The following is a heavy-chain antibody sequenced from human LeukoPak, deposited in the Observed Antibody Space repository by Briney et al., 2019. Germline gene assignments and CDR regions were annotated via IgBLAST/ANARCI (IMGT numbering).Heavy chain of an antibody. CDR2: IRFDGSNR. J-gene: IGHJ4*02. Sequence: GGSLRLSCAASGFTFSSYGMHWVRQAPGKGREGVAFIRFDGSNRYYADSVKGRFTISRDNSKSTLYIQMNSLRAEDTAVYYCARAKPKNMVRGLIMRRESRYYFDYWGQGTLVTVSS. CDR3: ARAKPKNMVRGLIMRRESRYYFDY. V-gene: IGHV3-30*02. CDR1: GFTFSSYG. D-gene: IGHD3-10*01.